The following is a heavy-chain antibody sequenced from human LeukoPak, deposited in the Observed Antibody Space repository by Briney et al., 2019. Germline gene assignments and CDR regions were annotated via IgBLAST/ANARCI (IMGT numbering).Heavy chain of an antibody. V-gene: IGHV3-23*01. CDR1: GFTFSSYA. Sequence: GGPLRLSCAASGFTFSSYAMSWVRQAPGKGLEWVSAISGSGGSTYYADFVRGRFTISRDNSKNTLYLQMNSLRAEDTAVYYCAKGPGAYIVVVPAATPYYYGMDVWGQGTTVTVSS. CDR2: ISGSGGST. J-gene: IGHJ6*02. D-gene: IGHD2-2*01. CDR3: AKGPGAYIVVVPAATPYYYGMDV.